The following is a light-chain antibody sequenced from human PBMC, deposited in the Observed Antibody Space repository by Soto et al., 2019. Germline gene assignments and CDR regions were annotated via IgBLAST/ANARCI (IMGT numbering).Light chain of an antibody. CDR3: QSHDSSLSAFV. V-gene: IGLV1-40*01. CDR1: SSNIGTGYD. Sequence: QSVLTQPPSVSGAPGQRVTISCTGNSSNIGTGYDVHWYQQLPGTAPKLLIYGNTKRPSGVPDRFSGSKSGTSASLAITGLQAEDEADYYCQSHDSSLSAFVFGTGTKVTV. J-gene: IGLJ1*01. CDR2: GNT.